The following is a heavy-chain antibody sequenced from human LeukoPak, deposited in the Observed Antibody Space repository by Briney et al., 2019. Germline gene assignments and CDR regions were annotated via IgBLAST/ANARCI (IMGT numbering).Heavy chain of an antibody. CDR2: ISSSSSYI. Sequence: GGSLRLSCAASGFTFSSYSMNWVRQAPGKGLEWVSSISSSSSYIYYADSVKGRFTISRDNAKNSLYLQMNSLRVEDTAVYYCTRDLMDYDVSTGLHHYYMDVWGQGTSVTVSS. V-gene: IGHV3-21*01. D-gene: IGHD3-9*01. J-gene: IGHJ6*02. CDR1: GFTFSSYS. CDR3: TRDLMDYDVSTGLHHYYMDV.